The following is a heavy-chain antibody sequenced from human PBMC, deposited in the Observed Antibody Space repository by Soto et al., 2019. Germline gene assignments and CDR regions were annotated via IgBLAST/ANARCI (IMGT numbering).Heavy chain of an antibody. V-gene: IGHV4-39*01. D-gene: IGHD1-26*01. J-gene: IGHJ6*02. CDR1: TGSISSSSYY. CDR3: ARHPKSGSFHLHGMDV. CDR2: IYYTGRT. Sequence: SETLSLTCTVSTGSISSSSYYWGFIRQPPGKGLEWIGSIYYTGRTYYSPSLRSRVAISVDMSKSQFSLKLSSVTAADTAVYYCARHPKSGSFHLHGMDVWGQGTTVTVSS.